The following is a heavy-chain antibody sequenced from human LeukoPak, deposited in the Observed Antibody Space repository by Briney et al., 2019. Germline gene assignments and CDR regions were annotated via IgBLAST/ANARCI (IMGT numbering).Heavy chain of an antibody. CDR1: GFTFSSYE. J-gene: IGHJ4*02. V-gene: IGHV3-48*03. CDR2: ISSSGSTI. Sequence: GGSLRLSCAASGFTFSSYEMNWVRQAPGKGLEWVSYISSSGSTIYYADSVKGRFTISRDNVKNSLYLQMNSLRAEDTAVYYCARGPYGDYGQGFDYWGQGTLVTVSS. D-gene: IGHD4-17*01. CDR3: ARGPYGDYGQGFDY.